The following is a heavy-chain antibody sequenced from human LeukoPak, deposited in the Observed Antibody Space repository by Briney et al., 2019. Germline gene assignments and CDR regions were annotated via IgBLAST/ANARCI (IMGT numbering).Heavy chain of an antibody. D-gene: IGHD1-1*01. CDR3: TRVSPTGGLAY. V-gene: IGHV4-59*01. J-gene: IGHJ4*02. CDR1: GGSITNYY. Sequence: SETLSLTCTVSGGSITNYYWIWIRQPPGKGLEWIGYIYYNGSTNYNPSLKSRVALSVDTSKNQFSLKVNSVTPTDAAVYFCTRVSPTGGLAYWGQGALVTVSS. CDR2: IYYNGST.